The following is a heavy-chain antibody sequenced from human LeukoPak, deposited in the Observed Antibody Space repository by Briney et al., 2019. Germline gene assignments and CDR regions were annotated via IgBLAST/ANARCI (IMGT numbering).Heavy chain of an antibody. J-gene: IGHJ6*03. CDR1: GGSISSGGYY. CDR3: ARDTGSTSSEGYYYYMDV. D-gene: IGHD2-2*01. CDR2: IYHSGST. Sequence: SETLSLTCTVSGGSISSGGYYWSWIRQPPGKGLEWIGYIYHSGSTYYNPSLKSRVTISVDRSKNQFSLKLSSVTAADTAVYYCARDTGSTSSEGYYYYMDVWGKGTTVTVSS. V-gene: IGHV4-30-2*01.